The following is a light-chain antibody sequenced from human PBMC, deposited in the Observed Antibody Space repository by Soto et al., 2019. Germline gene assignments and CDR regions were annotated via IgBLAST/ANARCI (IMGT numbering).Light chain of an antibody. CDR1: SGHNTYI. CDR2: LDRSGSY. CDR3: GTWYSNTHEV. V-gene: IGLV4-60*02. J-gene: IGLJ3*02. Sequence: QLVLTQSSSASASLGSSVKLTCILSSGHNTYIIAWHQQQPGKAPRFLMTLDRSGSYNRGSGVPDRFSGSSSGADRYLTISTLHFADEGAYYCGTWYSNTHEVFGGGTKLTVL.